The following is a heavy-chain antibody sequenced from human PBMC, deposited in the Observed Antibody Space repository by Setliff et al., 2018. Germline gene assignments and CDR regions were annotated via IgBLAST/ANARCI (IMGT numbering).Heavy chain of an antibody. Sequence: GGSLRLSCAASGFIFSTYWMSWVRQAPGKGLEWVANIKQDGSDKYYVDSVKGRFTISRDNAKNSLYLHMNSLGAEDTAVYYCARDQGSYGYRAFDSWGQGALVTVSS. J-gene: IGHJ4*02. D-gene: IGHD3-16*01. V-gene: IGHV3-7*01. CDR3: ARDQGSYGYRAFDS. CDR2: IKQDGSDK. CDR1: GFIFSTYW.